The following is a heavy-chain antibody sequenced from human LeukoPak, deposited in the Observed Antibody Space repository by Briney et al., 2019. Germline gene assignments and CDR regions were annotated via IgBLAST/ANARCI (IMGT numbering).Heavy chain of an antibody. J-gene: IGHJ6*02. CDR2: ISYDGSNK. CDR1: GFTFSSYG. V-gene: IGHV3-30*18. Sequence: GGSLRLSSAASGFTFSSYGMHWVRQAPGKGLEWVAVISYDGSNKYYADSVKGRFTISRDNSKNTLYLQMNSLRAEDTAVYYCAKDLGSSWYYYYYYGMDVWGQGTTVTVSS. D-gene: IGHD6-13*01. CDR3: AKDLGSSWYYYYYYGMDV.